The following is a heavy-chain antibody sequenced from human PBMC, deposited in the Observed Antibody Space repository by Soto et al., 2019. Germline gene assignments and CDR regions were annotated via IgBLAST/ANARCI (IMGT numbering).Heavy chain of an antibody. Sequence: PSETLSLICAVPGGSLNSRGCSWSWIRQPPGKGLEWIGYIYQSGSTYYNPSLKSRVTLSVDTSNNRFSLKMNSVTAADTAVYYCARTPYGGYFDRWGQGTQVTVSS. CDR1: GGSLNSRGCS. CDR3: ARTPYGGYFDR. J-gene: IGHJ4*02. CDR2: IYQSGST. D-gene: IGHD4-17*01. V-gene: IGHV4-30-2*01.